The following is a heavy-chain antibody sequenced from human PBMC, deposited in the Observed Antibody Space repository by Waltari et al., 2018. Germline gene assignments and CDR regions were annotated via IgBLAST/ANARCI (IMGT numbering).Heavy chain of an antibody. J-gene: IGHJ4*02. D-gene: IGHD4-17*01. CDR1: GGSISSYY. V-gene: IGHV4-59*01. Sequence: QVQLQESGPGLVKPSETLSLTCTVSGGSISSYYWSWIRQPPGKGLEWIGYIYYSGSTNYNPALKSRVTIAVDTSKNHFSLKLSSVTAADTAVYYCARLVTAVYAPFDYWGQGTLVTVSS. CDR2: IYYSGST. CDR3: ARLVTAVYAPFDY.